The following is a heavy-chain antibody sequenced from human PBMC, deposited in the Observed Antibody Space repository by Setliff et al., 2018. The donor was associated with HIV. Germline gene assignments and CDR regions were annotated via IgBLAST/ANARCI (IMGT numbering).Heavy chain of an antibody. V-gene: IGHV1-3*01. D-gene: IGHD7-27*01. CDR2: IKAGNGDT. CDR1: GYTFTSYT. Sequence: ASVKVSCKASGYTFTSYTLHWVRQAPGQRLEWMGWIKAGNGDTRYSQKFQGRVTISRDTSATTAYMELSSLISEDTAVYYCARDRAGDRGYWGQGTLVTVSS. CDR3: ARDRAGDRGY. J-gene: IGHJ4*02.